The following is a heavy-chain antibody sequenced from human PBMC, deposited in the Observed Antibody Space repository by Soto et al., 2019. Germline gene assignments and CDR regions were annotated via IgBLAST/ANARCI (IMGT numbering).Heavy chain of an antibody. CDR2: IYPGDSDT. V-gene: IGHV5-51*01. CDR1: GYSFTIYW. CDR3: ARIPSTGPYYFDY. D-gene: IGHD1-1*01. Sequence: GESLKISCNASGYSFTIYWIGWVRQMPGKGLEWMGIIYPGDSDTRYSPSFQGQVTISADKSISTASLQWSSLKASDTATYYCARIPSTGPYYFDYWGQGTLVTVSS. J-gene: IGHJ4*02.